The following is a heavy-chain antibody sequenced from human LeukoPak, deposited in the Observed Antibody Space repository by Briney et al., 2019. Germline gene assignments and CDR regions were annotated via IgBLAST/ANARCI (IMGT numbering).Heavy chain of an antibody. Sequence: GGSLRLSCAASGFTLSAYSMNWVRQAPGKGLEWVSSISSSSSYIYYADSVKGRFTISRDNAKNSLYLQMNSLRAEDTAVYYCARDWGPGYFDYWGQGTLVTVSS. J-gene: IGHJ4*02. V-gene: IGHV3-21*01. CDR1: GFTLSAYS. D-gene: IGHD3-16*01. CDR3: ARDWGPGYFDY. CDR2: ISSSSSYI.